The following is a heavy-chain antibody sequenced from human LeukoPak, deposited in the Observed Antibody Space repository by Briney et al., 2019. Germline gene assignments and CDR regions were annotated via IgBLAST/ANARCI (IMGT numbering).Heavy chain of an antibody. V-gene: IGHV4-59*01. CDR1: GGSISSYY. D-gene: IGHD3-10*01. CDR3: ARGPGGYYGSGSYFMWHWFDA. CDR2: IYYSGST. J-gene: IGHJ5*02. Sequence: SETLSLTCTVSGGSISSYYWSRIRQPPGKGLEWIGYIYYSGSTNYNPSLKSRVTISVDTSKNQFSLKLSSVTAADTAVYYCARGPGGYYGSGSYFMWHWFDAWGQGTLVTVSS.